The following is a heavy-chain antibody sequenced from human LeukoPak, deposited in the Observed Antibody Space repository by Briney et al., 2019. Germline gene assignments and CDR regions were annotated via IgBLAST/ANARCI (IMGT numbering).Heavy chain of an antibody. D-gene: IGHD2-2*01. Sequence: GGSLRLSCAVSEFTVYNSYMSWVRQAPGKGLEWVSIIYSGGDTFYVDSVKGRFTISRDNAKNTLYLQMNSLRAEDTAVYYCRVVPAANDYWGQGTLVTVSS. CDR1: EFTVYNSY. CDR3: RVVPAANDY. CDR2: IYSGGDT. J-gene: IGHJ4*02. V-gene: IGHV3-53*01.